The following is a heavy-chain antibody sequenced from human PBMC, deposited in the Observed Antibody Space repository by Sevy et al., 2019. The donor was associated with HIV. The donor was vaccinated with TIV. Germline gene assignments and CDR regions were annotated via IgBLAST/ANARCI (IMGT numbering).Heavy chain of an antibody. CDR3: TIDRYSSSSAFDY. Sequence: GGSLRLSCAGTGFTFSDAWMTWVRQAPGKGLEWAGRIKTKIDGGTADYGAPVEGRFTISRDDSKNMLFLQMNSLKPEDTALYYCTIDRYSSSSAFDYWGQGTLVTVSS. V-gene: IGHV3-15*01. J-gene: IGHJ4*02. CDR1: GFTFSDAW. CDR2: IKTKIDGGTA. D-gene: IGHD6-6*01.